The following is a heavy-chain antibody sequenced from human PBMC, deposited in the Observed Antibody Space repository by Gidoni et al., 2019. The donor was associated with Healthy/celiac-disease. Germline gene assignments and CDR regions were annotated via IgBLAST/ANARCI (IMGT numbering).Heavy chain of an antibody. CDR3: AKPWGRTVAGTCDY. D-gene: IGHD6-19*01. J-gene: IGHJ4*02. CDR2: ISGSGGST. CDR1: GFTFRSYA. V-gene: IGHV3-23*01. Sequence: EVQLLESGGGLVQPGGSLRLSCAASGFTFRSYAMSWVRQAPGKGLEWVSAISGSGGSTYYADSVKGRFTIARDNSKNTLYLQMNSLRAEDTAVYYCAKPWGRTVAGTCDYWGQGTLVTVSS.